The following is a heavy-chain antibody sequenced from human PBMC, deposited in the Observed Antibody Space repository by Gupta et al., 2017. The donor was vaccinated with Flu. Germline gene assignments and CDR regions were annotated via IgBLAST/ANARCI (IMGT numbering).Heavy chain of an antibody. D-gene: IGHD5-24*01. J-gene: IGHJ4*02. V-gene: IGHV3-7*01. CDR2: TGTDGSVK. CDR3: ARNRGWQQFDY. CDR1: GFPFSSYW. Sequence: EVQLVESGGGLVQPGGPLRLYCAASGFPFSSYWMDWVRQAPGKGLDWVANTGTDGSVKNYADSVKGRFTISRDNAKDSLYLQMNSLRADDTAVYYCARNRGWQQFDYWGQGALVTVSS.